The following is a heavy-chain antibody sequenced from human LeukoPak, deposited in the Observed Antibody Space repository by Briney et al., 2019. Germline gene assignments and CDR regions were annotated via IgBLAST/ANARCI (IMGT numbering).Heavy chain of an antibody. V-gene: IGHV4-39*01. CDR1: GGSISSDSYY. Sequence: SETLSLTCTVSGGSISSDSYYWGWIRQPPGQGLEWIGSIYYSGSTYYIPSLKSRVTIFADTSKNQFSLKVRSVSAADTAVYYCARLAVAGPADCWGQGTLVTVSS. J-gene: IGHJ4*02. CDR2: IYYSGST. CDR3: ARLAVAGPADC. D-gene: IGHD6-19*01.